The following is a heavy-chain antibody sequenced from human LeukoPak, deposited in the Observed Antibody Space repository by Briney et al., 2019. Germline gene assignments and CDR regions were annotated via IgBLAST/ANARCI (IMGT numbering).Heavy chain of an antibody. D-gene: IGHD6-13*01. CDR2: ISHSGST. Sequence: SQTLSLTCAVSGGSIGSGGYSWSWIRQPPGKGLEWIGYISHSGSTYYNPSLKSRVTISVDRSKDQFSLKLTSVTAADTAVYYCARYSSTWPYWYFDLWGRGTLVTVSS. J-gene: IGHJ2*01. V-gene: IGHV4-30-2*01. CDR1: GGSIGSGGYS. CDR3: ARYSSTWPYWYFDL.